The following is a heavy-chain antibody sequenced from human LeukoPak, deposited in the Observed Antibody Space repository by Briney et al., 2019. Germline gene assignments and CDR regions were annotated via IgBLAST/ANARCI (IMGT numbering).Heavy chain of an antibody. Sequence: GGSLRLSCAASGFTFSSYAMGWVRQAPGEGLEWVSAISGSGGSTYYADSVKGRFTISRDNSKNTLYLQMNSLRAEDTAVYYCAKVGGDGYKYFDYWGQGTLVTVSS. V-gene: IGHV3-23*01. CDR2: ISGSGGST. J-gene: IGHJ4*02. CDR3: AKVGGDGYKYFDY. CDR1: GFTFSSYA. D-gene: IGHD2-21*01.